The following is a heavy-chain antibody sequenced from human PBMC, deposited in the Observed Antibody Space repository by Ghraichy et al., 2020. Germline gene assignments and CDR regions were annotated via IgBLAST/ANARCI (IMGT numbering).Heavy chain of an antibody. CDR3: AKRGCSGATCPGRGAFDY. J-gene: IGHJ4*02. CDR2: ISVGGSRT. CDR1: GFTFSTYA. Sequence: GGSLRLSCAVSGFTFSTYAMSWVRQAPGKGLEWVSAISVGGSRTYYADSVKGRFTISRDNSRNTLYLQLNSLRAEDTAVYYCAKRGCSGATCPGRGAFDYWGQGTLVTVSS. V-gene: IGHV3-23*01. D-gene: IGHD2-15*01.